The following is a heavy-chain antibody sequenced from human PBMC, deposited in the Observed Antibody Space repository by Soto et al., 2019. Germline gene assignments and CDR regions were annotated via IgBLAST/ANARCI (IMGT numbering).Heavy chain of an antibody. J-gene: IGHJ4*01. CDR1: GFTFTSYT. V-gene: IGHV3-30-3*02. CDR2: ISYDGTNK. D-gene: IGHD6-13*01. CDR3: AKQRLAAAGVFDY. Sequence: GGSLRLSCAASGFTFTSYTMHWVRQAPGKGLEWVTLISYDGTNKYYADSVKGRFTVSRDNSRNTLYLQMNSLRAEDTAVYYCAKQRLAAAGVFDYGPQGALVEVS.